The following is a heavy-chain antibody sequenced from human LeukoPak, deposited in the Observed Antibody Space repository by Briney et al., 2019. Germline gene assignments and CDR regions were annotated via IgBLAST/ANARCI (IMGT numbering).Heavy chain of an antibody. CDR3: ARHKDYYYSYMDV. Sequence: PSETLSLTCTVSGGSISSSSYYWGWIRQPPGKGLEWIGSIYYSGSTYYNPSLKSRVTISVYTSKNQFSLKLSSVTAADTAVYYCARHKDYYYSYMDVWGKGTTVTISS. J-gene: IGHJ6*03. CDR2: IYYSGST. CDR1: GGSISSSSYY. V-gene: IGHV4-39*01.